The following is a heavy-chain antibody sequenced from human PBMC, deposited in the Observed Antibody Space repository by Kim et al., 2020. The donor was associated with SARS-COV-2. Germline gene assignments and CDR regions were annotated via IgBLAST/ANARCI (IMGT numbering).Heavy chain of an antibody. CDR3: ARDWGLLWFGESIGGPGY. Sequence: GGSLRLSCAASGFTFSSYGMHWVRQAPGKGLEWVAVISYDGSNKYYADSVKGRFTISRDNSKNTLYLQMNSLRAEDTAVYYCARDWGLLWFGESIGGPGYWGQGTLVTVSS. V-gene: IGHV3-33*05. CDR2: ISYDGSNK. J-gene: IGHJ4*02. CDR1: GFTFSSYG. D-gene: IGHD3-10*01.